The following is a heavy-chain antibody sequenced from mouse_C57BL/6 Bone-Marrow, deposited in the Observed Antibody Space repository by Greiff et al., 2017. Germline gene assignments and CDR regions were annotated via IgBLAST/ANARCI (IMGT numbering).Heavy chain of an antibody. Sequence: EVQLQQSGAVLVKPGASVKLSCKASGYTFTDYYMNWVKQSPGKSLEWIGGINPYNGGTSYTPKFKGKATLTVDKSSSTAYMELNSLTSEDTAVYDCAREDEDYLDYWGQGTSLTVSS. CDR2: INPYNGGT. J-gene: IGHJ2*02. V-gene: IGHV1-19*01. CDR3: AREDEDYLDY. CDR1: GYTFTDYY.